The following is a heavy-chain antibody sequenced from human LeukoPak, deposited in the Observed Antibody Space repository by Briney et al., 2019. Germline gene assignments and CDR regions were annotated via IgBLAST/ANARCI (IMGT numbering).Heavy chain of an antibody. D-gene: IGHD1-26*01. CDR2: FDPEDGET. J-gene: IGHJ4*02. V-gene: IGHV1-24*01. Sequence: ASVTVSCKVSGYTLTELSMHWVRQAPGKGLEWMGGFDPEDGETIYAQKFQGRVTMTEDTSTDTAYMELSSLRSEDTAVYYCATLPIDIVGATTPLSFDYWGQGTLVTVSS. CDR3: ATLPIDIVGATTPLSFDY. CDR1: GYTLTELS.